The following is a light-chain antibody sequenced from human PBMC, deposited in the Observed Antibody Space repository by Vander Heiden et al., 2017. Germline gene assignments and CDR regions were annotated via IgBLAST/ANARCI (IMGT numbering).Light chain of an antibody. CDR1: RTIYSW. Sequence: ETQMTQSPSTLSASVGDRVTIPCRASRTIYSWLAWYQQKPGKAPKVLIHKASTLESGVPSRFSGSGSGTEFTLTISNLQPEDFGTYYYQQYNSYLYTFGQGTKMEIK. J-gene: IGKJ2*01. CDR3: QQYNSYLYT. V-gene: IGKV1-5*03. CDR2: KAS.